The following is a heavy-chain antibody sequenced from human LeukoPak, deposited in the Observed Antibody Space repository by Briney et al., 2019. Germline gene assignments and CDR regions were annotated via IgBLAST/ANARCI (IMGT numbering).Heavy chain of an antibody. CDR3: AVAVSNFDY. Sequence: GESLKISCKGSGYSFSSYWIGWVRQMPGEGLEWMGIVYPGDSETRYSPSFQGQVTISADKSITTAYLQWSSLKASDTAMYYCAVAVSNFDYWGQGTLVTVSS. CDR1: GYSFSSYW. CDR2: VYPGDSET. V-gene: IGHV5-51*01. D-gene: IGHD2-15*01. J-gene: IGHJ4*02.